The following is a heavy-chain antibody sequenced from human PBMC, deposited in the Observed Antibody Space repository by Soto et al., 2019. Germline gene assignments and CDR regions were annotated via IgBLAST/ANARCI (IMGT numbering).Heavy chain of an antibody. CDR1: GGSISSSSYY. CDR3: ARSSMVRGVPTWFDP. CDR2: IYYSGST. J-gene: IGHJ5*02. D-gene: IGHD3-10*01. Sequence: ATLSRTLTSTGGSISSSSYYWGWIRKPPGKGLEWIGSIYYSGSTYYNPSLKSRVTISVDTSKNQFSLKLSSVTAADTAVYYCARSSMVRGVPTWFDPWGQGTLVTVS. V-gene: IGHV4-39*01.